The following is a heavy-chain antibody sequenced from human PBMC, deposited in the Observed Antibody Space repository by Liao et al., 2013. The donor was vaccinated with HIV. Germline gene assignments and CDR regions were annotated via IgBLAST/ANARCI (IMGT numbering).Heavy chain of an antibody. CDR1: GGSISSSSYY. CDR3: ARKGYYYDSSGYYSGVDYYYFHMDV. CDR2: SYYSGST. D-gene: IGHD3-22*01. Sequence: QLQLQESGPGLVKPSETLSLTCTVSGGSISSSSYYWGWIRQPPGKGLEWIGSSYYSGSTYYNPSLKSRVTISVDTSKNQFSLKLSSVTAADTAVYYCARKGYYYDSSGYYSGVDYYYFHMDVWGKGTTVTVSS. J-gene: IGHJ6*03. V-gene: IGHV4-39*07.